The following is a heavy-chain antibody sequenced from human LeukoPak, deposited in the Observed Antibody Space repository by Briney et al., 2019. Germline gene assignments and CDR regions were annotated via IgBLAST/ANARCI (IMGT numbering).Heavy chain of an antibody. Sequence: SSEPLPLTCSVSGASINFYLWNWIRQPPGKGLEWMGNISYSETTIHSPPLKSRVTISRDASKHQFALELTSTTSADTAIYYCARGIFGMVNNRPHSPYYFDFWGQGTPAIVSS. CDR2: ISYSETT. CDR1: GASINFYL. J-gene: IGHJ4*02. D-gene: IGHD3-3*01. CDR3: ARGIFGMVNNRPHSPYYFDF. V-gene: IGHV4-59*01.